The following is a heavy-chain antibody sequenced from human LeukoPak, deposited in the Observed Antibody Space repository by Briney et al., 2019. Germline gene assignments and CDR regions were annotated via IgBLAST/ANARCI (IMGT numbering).Heavy chain of an antibody. CDR2: ISGSGGST. CDR3: AKELSSDYVWGSYRPQDAFDI. CDR1: GFTFSNYA. Sequence: GGSLRLSCAASGFTFSNYAMSWVRQAPGKGLEWVSAISGSGGSTYYADSVKGRFTISGDNSKNTLYLQMNSLRAEDTAVYYCAKELSSDYVWGSYRPQDAFDIWGQGTMVTVSS. J-gene: IGHJ3*02. V-gene: IGHV3-23*01. D-gene: IGHD3-16*02.